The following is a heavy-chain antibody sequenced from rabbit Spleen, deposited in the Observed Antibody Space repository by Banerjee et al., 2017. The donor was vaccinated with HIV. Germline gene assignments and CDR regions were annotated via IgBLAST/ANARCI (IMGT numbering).Heavy chain of an antibody. CDR1: GFSFSSSYW. V-gene: IGHV1S40*01. CDR2: IGGGSSGST. CDR3: LRGASSSDWGAGL. Sequence: QSLEESGGDLVKPGASLTLTCAASGFSFSSSYWMSWVRQAPGKGLEWIACIGGGSSGSTYYASWAKGRFTISKTSSTTVTLQMTSLTAADTATYFCLRGASSSDWGAGLWGPGTLVTVS. D-gene: IGHD4-1*01. J-gene: IGHJ4*01.